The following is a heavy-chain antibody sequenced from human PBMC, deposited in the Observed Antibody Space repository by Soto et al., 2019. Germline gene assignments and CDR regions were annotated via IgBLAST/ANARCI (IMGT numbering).Heavy chain of an antibody. D-gene: IGHD3-3*01. CDR1: GFTFENYA. CDR2: ISGSGGTT. CDR3: AKDSWAIFGVPAGEYYAMDV. J-gene: IGHJ6*02. Sequence: QSGGSLRLSCVASGFTFENYAMSWARQAPGKGLEWVSAISGSGGTTYYSDSVKGRFTISRDNSKNTVYLQMNDLRVEDAAEYFCAKDSWAIFGVPAGEYYAMDVWGQGTTVTVSS. V-gene: IGHV3-23*01.